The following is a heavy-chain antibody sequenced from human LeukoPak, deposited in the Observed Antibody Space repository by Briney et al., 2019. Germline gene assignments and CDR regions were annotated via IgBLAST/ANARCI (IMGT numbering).Heavy chain of an antibody. J-gene: IGHJ3*02. CDR2: ISGSGGST. D-gene: IGHD3-3*01. CDR3: ATSTYYDFWRGYYPDAFDI. CDR1: GFTFSSYA. Sequence: GGSLRLSCAASGFTFSSYAMSWVRQAPGKGLEWVSAISGSGGSTYYADSVKGRFTISRDNSKNTLYLQMNSLRAEDTAVYYCATSTYYDFWRGYYPDAFDIWGQGTMVTVSS. V-gene: IGHV3-23*01.